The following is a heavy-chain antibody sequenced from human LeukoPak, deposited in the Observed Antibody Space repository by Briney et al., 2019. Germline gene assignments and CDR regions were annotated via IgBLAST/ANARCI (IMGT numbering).Heavy chain of an antibody. D-gene: IGHD3-16*01. CDR1: GFIVTSNY. J-gene: IGHJ4*02. CDR3: ARVDFDYVWGSGVHFDY. CDR2: IYSDGTT. V-gene: IGHV3-66*01. Sequence: GGSLRPSCAASGFIVTSNYMSWVRQAPGQGLEWVSLIYSDGTTYYADSVKGRFTISRDNSKNTLYLQMNSLRAEDTAVYYCARVDFDYVWGSGVHFDYWGRGTLVTVSS.